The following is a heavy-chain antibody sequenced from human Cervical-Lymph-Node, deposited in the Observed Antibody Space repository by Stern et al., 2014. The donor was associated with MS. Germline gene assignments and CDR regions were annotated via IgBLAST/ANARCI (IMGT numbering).Heavy chain of an antibody. V-gene: IGHV5-51*01. J-gene: IGHJ5*02. D-gene: IGHD2-2*01. Sequence: VQLVQSGAEVKTPGESLKISCKGSGYSFTNYWIGWVRQMPGKGLEWMGIIYPGDSDTRYSPSFQGQVTISADKSISTAYLQWSSLKASDTAMYYCARRHCSSRRCGWFDPWGQGTLVTVSS. CDR3: ARRHCSSRRCGWFDP. CDR2: IYPGDSDT. CDR1: GYSFTNYW.